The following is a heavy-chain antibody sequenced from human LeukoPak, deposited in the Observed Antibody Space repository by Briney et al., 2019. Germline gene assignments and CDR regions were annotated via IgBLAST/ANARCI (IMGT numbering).Heavy chain of an antibody. CDR3: ARLYDSTQ. J-gene: IGHJ4*02. CDR2: ISGSGGTT. V-gene: IGHV3-23*01. Sequence: GGSLRLSCAASGFTFSSYAMSWVRQPPGKGLEWVSAISGSGGTTYYADSVKGRSTISRDNSKNTRDRQMNSLRAEETVVYYCARLYDSTQWGQGTLVTVSS. CDR1: GFTFSSYA. D-gene: IGHD3-22*01.